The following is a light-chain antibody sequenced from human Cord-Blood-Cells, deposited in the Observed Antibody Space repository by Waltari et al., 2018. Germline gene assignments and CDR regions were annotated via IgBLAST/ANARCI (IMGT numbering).Light chain of an antibody. V-gene: IGLV2-14*03. Sequence: QSALTQPASVSGSPGQSLTISCPGTSSDVGGYNYVSWYKHHPGKAPKLMIYDVSNPASGVSNRFSGSKSGNTSSLTISVLQAEDEADYYCSSYTSSSTGVFGGGTKLTVL. J-gene: IGLJ3*02. CDR3: SSYTSSSTGV. CDR2: DVS. CDR1: SSDVGGYNY.